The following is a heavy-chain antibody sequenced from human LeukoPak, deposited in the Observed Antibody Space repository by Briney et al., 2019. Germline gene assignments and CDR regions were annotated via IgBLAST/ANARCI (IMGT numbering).Heavy chain of an antibody. Sequence: GGSLRLSCAASGFAFSNYAMSWVRQAPGKGLEWVSVISGDDGSTYYADSVMGRFTISRDNSKSTLYLQMNSLRAEDTAVYYCARDRANIVVVSASEYWGQGTLVTVSS. V-gene: IGHV3-23*01. D-gene: IGHD2-21*01. J-gene: IGHJ4*02. CDR2: ISGDDGST. CDR1: GFAFSNYA. CDR3: ARDRANIVVVSASEY.